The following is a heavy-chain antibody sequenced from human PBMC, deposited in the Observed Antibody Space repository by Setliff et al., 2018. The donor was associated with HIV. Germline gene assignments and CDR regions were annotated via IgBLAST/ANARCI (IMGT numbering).Heavy chain of an antibody. J-gene: IGHJ6*03. V-gene: IGHV4-38-2*01. D-gene: IGHD5-12*01. CDR2: MYHSGST. CDR3: SRGVIETDYDYVDIYYYNYMNV. Sequence: SETLSLTCAVSGYSISSGYYWGWIRQSPGKGLEWIGSMYHSGSTHYNPSLKSRVTISVDTSKNQFSLKLSSVTAADTAVYYCSRGVIETDYDYVDIYYYNYMNVWGKGTTVTVSS. CDR1: GYSISSGYY.